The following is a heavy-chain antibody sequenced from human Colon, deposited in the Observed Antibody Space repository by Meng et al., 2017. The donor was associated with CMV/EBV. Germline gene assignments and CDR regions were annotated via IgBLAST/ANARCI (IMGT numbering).Heavy chain of an antibody. CDR1: GFTFNSYA. D-gene: IGHD2-2*02. J-gene: IGHJ6*02. Sequence: GESLKISCTASGFTFNSYALSWVRQPPGKGLQWVAAVTGSGAITYFADSVKGRFSISRDNSKNTVHLQMNSLRADDTAVYYCARTEYCGSTSCYSYYGMDVWGQGTTVTVSS. CDR3: ARTEYCGSTSCYSYYGMDV. V-gene: IGHV3-23*01. CDR2: VTGSGAIT.